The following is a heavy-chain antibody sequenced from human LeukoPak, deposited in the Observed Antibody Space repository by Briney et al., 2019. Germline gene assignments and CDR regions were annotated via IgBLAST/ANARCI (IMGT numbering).Heavy chain of an antibody. J-gene: IGHJ3*02. Sequence: GGSLRLSCAASGFTVSSNYMSWVRQAPGKGLEWVSVIYSGGSTYYADSVKGRFTISRDNSKNTLYLQMNSLRAEDTAVYYCARGHVRSPSAFDIWGQGTMVTVSS. V-gene: IGHV3-53*01. CDR2: IYSGGST. D-gene: IGHD6-19*01. CDR1: GFTVSSNY. CDR3: ARGHVRSPSAFDI.